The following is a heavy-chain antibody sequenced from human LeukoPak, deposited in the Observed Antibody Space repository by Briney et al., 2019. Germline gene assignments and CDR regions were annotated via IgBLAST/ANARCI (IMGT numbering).Heavy chain of an antibody. CDR2: INHSGST. V-gene: IGHV4-34*01. CDR1: GGSFSGYY. J-gene: IGHJ5*02. Sequence: SETLSLTCAVYGGSFSGYYWSWIRQPPGKGLEWIGEINHSGSTNYNPSLKSRVTISVDTSKNQFSLKLSSVTAADTAVYYSARGGSPRWERIAVAGTPSNWFDPWGQGTLVTVSS. D-gene: IGHD6-19*01. CDR3: ARGGSPRWERIAVAGTPSNWFDP.